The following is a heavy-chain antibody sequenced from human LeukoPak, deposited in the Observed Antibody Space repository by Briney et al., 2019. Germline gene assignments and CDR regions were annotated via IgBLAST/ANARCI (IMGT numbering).Heavy chain of an antibody. Sequence: AASVKVSCKASGGTFSSYSITWVRQAPGQGLEWMGGIIPIFSTANYAQKFQGRVTITADRSTSTAYMELSSLRSEDTAVYYCARDGTSEYCSGGSFYHWFDPWGQGTLVTVSS. J-gene: IGHJ5*02. D-gene: IGHD2-15*01. CDR3: ARDGTSEYCSGGSFYHWFDP. CDR2: IIPIFSTA. V-gene: IGHV1-69*06. CDR1: GGTFSSYS.